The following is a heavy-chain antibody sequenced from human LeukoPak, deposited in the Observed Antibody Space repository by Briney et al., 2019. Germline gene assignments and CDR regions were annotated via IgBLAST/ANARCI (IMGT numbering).Heavy chain of an antibody. D-gene: IGHD4-23*01. CDR2: INTNTGNP. V-gene: IGHV7-4-1*01. Sequence: ASVKVSCKASGYTFTSYHIHWVRQAPGQGLEWMGWINTNTGNPTYAQGFTGRFVFSLDTSVSTAYLQICSLKAEDTAVYYCAREGYDYGGNVVDYWGQGTLVTVSS. CDR1: GYTFTSYH. CDR3: AREGYDYGGNVVDY. J-gene: IGHJ4*02.